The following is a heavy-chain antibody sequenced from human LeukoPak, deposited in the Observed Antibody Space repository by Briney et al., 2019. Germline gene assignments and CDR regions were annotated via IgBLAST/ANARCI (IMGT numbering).Heavy chain of an antibody. J-gene: IGHJ4*02. CDR3: ATDRGGDYGDYGPLNF. D-gene: IGHD4-17*01. V-gene: IGHV3-33*01. CDR2: IWYDGSKK. Sequence: GGSLRLSCAASGFTFSSYGMHWVRQAPGKGLEWVAVIWYDGSKKYHADSVKGRFTISRDNSKNTLYLQMNSLRAEDTAVYFCATDRGGDYGDYGPLNFWGQGTLVTVSS. CDR1: GFTFSSYG.